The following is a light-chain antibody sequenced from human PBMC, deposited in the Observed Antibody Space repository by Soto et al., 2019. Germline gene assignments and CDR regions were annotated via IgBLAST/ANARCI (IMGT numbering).Light chain of an antibody. V-gene: IGKV1-5*01. CDR1: QSIGSW. CDR3: QQYNRYST. CDR2: DAS. Sequence: DIPMTQSPSTLSASVGDRVTITCRASQSIGSWLAWYQQKPGKAPNLLIYDASSLESGVPSRFSGSGSGTEFTLTISSLQPDDFATYYCQQYNRYSTFGPGTKVDIK. J-gene: IGKJ3*01.